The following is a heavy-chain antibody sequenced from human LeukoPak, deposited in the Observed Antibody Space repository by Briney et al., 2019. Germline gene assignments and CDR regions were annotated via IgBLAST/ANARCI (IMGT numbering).Heavy chain of an antibody. Sequence: GASVKVSCKASGYTFTNYDINWVRQATGQGLEWMGWMNPNSGGAGYAQNFRGRVTMTRDTSISTAYMELSSLRSEDTAVYYCARAGLRYRAYYYYGMDVWGQGTTVTVSS. CDR3: ARAGLRYRAYYYYGMDV. CDR1: GYTFTNYD. D-gene: IGHD3-9*01. CDR2: MNPNSGGA. V-gene: IGHV1-8*01. J-gene: IGHJ6*02.